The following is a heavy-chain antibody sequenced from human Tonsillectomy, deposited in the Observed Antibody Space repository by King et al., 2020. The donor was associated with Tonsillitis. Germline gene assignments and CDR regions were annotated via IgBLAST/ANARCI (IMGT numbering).Heavy chain of an antibody. CDR2: ISYDGSNK. J-gene: IGHJ6*02. V-gene: IGHV3-30-3*01. CDR3: ARDLRSDLYGMDV. D-gene: IGHD3-3*01. Sequence: VQLVESGGGVVQPGRSLRLSCAASGFTFSSYAMHWVRQAPGKGREWVAVISYDGSNKYYADSGKGRFTISRENSKNTLYLQMNSLIAEDPAVYYCARDLRSDLYGMDVWGQGTTVTVSS. CDR1: GFTFSSYA.